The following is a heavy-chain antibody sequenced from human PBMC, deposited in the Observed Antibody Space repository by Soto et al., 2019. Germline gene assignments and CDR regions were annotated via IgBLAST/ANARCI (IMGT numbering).Heavy chain of an antibody. CDR1: GFTFSSYS. V-gene: IGHV3-21*01. Sequence: WFLRLSCAASGFTFSSYSMNWVRQAPGKGLEWVSSISSSSSYIYYADSVKGRFAISRDNAKNSLYLQMNSLRAEDTAVYYCVRLTKGGMDFWGKGNTVTV. D-gene: IGHD2-8*01. J-gene: IGHJ6*04. CDR3: VRLTKGGMDF. CDR2: ISSSSSYI.